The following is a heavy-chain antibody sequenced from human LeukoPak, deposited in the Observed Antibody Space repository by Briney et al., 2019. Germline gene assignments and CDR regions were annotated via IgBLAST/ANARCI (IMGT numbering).Heavy chain of an antibody. V-gene: IGHV1-2*02. CDR1: GYTFTGYY. D-gene: IGHD4-17*01. Sequence: GASVKVSCKASGYTFTGYYMHWVRQAPGQGLEWMGWINPNSGGTNYAQKFQGRVTITTDESTSTAYMELSSLRTEDTAVYYCARDPGTTVTTLAFDIWGQGTMVTVSS. CDR3: ARDPGTTVTTLAFDI. J-gene: IGHJ3*02. CDR2: INPNSGGT.